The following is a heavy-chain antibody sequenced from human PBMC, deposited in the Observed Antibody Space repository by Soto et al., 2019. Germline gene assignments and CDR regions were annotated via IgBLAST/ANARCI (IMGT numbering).Heavy chain of an antibody. Sequence: SETLSLTCTVYGGSISSSSYYWGWIRQPPGKGLEWIGDINHSGSTNYNPSLKSRVTISVDTSKNQFSLKLSSVTAADTAVYYCASVRGGYYGMDVWGQGTTVTVSS. V-gene: IGHV4-39*07. D-gene: IGHD3-10*02. CDR1: GGSISSSSYY. CDR2: INHSGST. CDR3: ASVRGGYYGMDV. J-gene: IGHJ6*02.